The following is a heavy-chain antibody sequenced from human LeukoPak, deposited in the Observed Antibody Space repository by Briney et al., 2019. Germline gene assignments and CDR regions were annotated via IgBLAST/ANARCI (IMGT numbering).Heavy chain of an antibody. CDR3: ARGASPGGVDV. Sequence: SETLSLTCTVSGYSITGGYYWGWIRQPPGKGPEWTGSIYHTGKTYYNSSLESRVTISVDTSKNQFSLKLNSVTAADTAVYYCARGASPGGVDVWGQGTTVTVSS. J-gene: IGHJ6*02. CDR1: GYSITGGYY. V-gene: IGHV4-38-2*02. D-gene: IGHD2-2*01. CDR2: IYHTGKT.